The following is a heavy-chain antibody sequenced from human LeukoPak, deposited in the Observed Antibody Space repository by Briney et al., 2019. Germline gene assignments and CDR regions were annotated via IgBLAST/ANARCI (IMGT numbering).Heavy chain of an antibody. V-gene: IGHV3-48*01. D-gene: IGHD2-15*01. CDR2: ISSSSSTI. J-gene: IGHJ4*02. Sequence: PGGSLRLSCAASGFTFSSYSMLWVRQAPGKGLEWVSYISSSSSTIYYADSVKGRFTISRDNAKNSLYLQMNTLRAEDTAVYYCARPELPGWSVLFDFWGQGTLVTVSS. CDR3: ARPELPGWSVLFDF. CDR1: GFTFSSYS.